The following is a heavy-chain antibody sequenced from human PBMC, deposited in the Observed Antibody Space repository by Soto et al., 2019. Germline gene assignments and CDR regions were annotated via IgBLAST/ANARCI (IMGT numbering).Heavy chain of an antibody. V-gene: IGHV3-21*01. J-gene: IGHJ4*02. CDR3: AREVNTAMVTLDY. Sequence: PGGSLRLSCAASGFTFSSYSMNWVRQAPGKGLEWVSSISSSSSYIDYADSVKGRFTMSRDNAKNSLYLQMNSLRAEDTAVYYCAREVNTAMVTLDYWGQGTLVTVSS. D-gene: IGHD5-18*01. CDR2: ISSSSSYI. CDR1: GFTFSSYS.